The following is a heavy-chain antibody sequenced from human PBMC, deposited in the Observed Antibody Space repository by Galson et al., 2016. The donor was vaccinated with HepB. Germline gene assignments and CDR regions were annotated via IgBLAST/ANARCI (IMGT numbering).Heavy chain of an antibody. Sequence: SLRLSCAGSGYTFSDDWMSWVRQAPGKGLEWVGRIKNKKDGGTTDYAAPVKGRFSISRDDSKSSLYLQMNTLKTEDTAVYYCTTFNSRDAFKLWGQGTMVTVSS. V-gene: IGHV3-15*01. J-gene: IGHJ3*01. CDR2: IKNKKDGGTT. CDR1: GYTFSDDW. CDR3: TTFNSRDAFKL.